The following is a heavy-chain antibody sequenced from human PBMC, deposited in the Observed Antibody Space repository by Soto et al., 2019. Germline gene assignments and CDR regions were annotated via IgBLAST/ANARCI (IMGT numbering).Heavy chain of an antibody. D-gene: IGHD3-16*01. V-gene: IGHV3-30-3*01. CDR2: ISYDGSNK. Sequence: QVQLVESGGGVVQPGRSLRLSCAASGFTFSSYAMHWVRQAPGKGLEWVAVISYDGSNKDYADSVKGRFTISRDNSKNTRSLQRRSGRAADAAVYYCAGAPSPGLGGDAFDIWGQGTMVTVSS. J-gene: IGHJ3*02. CDR3: AGAPSPGLGGDAFDI. CDR1: GFTFSSYA.